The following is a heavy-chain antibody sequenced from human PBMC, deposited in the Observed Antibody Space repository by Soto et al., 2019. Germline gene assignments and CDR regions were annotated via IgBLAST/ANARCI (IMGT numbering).Heavy chain of an antibody. CDR3: ARDRIRFV. CDR1: GFTFSSDW. V-gene: IGHV3-48*01. D-gene: IGHD3-16*01. J-gene: IGHJ6*02. Sequence: SGFTFSSDWMHWVRQAPGKGLEWVSYISSSSSTIYYADSVKGRFTISRDNAKNSLYLQMNSLRAEDTAVYYCARDRIRFVWGQGTTVTVSS. CDR2: ISSSSSTI.